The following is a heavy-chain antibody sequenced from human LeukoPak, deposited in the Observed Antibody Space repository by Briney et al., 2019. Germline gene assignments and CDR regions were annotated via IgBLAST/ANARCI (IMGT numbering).Heavy chain of an antibody. CDR2: FDPEDGET. D-gene: IGHD4-23*01. CDR3: ATVALDGGYSIAFDI. V-gene: IGHV1-24*01. Sequence: ASVKVSCKVSGYTLTELSMHWVRQAPGKGLEWMGGFDPEDGETIYAQKFQGRVTMTEDTSTDTAYMVLSSLRSEDTAVYYCATVALDGGYSIAFDIWGQGTMVTVSS. J-gene: IGHJ3*02. CDR1: GYTLTELS.